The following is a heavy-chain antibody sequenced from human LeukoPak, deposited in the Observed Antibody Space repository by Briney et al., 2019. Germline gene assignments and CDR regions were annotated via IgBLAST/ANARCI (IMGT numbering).Heavy chain of an antibody. V-gene: IGHV4-4*07. CDR2: IYTSGST. CDR3: ARDIRDVHYDILTGYY. Sequence: SETLSLTCTVSGGSISSYYWSWIRQPAGKGLEWIWRIYTSGSTNYNPSLKSRVTMSVDTSRNQFSLKLSSVTAADTAVYYCARDIRDVHYDILTGYYWGQGTLVTVSS. J-gene: IGHJ4*02. CDR1: GGSISSYY. D-gene: IGHD3-9*01.